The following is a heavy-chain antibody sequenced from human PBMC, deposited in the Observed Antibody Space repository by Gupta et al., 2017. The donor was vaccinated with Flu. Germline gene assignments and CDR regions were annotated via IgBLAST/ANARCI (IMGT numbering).Heavy chain of an antibody. V-gene: IGHV3-15*01. CDR2: IKSKTDGETT. CDR1: GITFSNAW. CDR3: TTVEIFYNVDV. J-gene: IGHJ6*02. D-gene: IGHD1-1*01. Sequence: EVHLVESGGGLVKPGGSLRPSCEVSGITFSNAWMNWVRQAPGKGLEWVGRIKSKTDGETTDYAAPVKDRFTISRDDSKNTLYLQMNSLQMEDTAVYYCTTVEIFYNVDVWGQGTTISVSS.